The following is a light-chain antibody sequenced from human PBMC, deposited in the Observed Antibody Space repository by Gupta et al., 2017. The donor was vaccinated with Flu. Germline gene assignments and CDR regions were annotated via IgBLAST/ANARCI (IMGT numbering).Light chain of an antibody. CDR2: SDN. Sequence: SVLTQPPSASGTPGQRVTISCSASSADVESNAVNWYQHPPGTAPKLLIYSDNRRTSGVPERFSGSKSGTSAAMAISGLQAEDEADYYCAAWDDSRSGQVFGGGTKVTVL. CDR1: SADVESNA. CDR3: AAWDDSRSGQV. J-gene: IGLJ3*02. V-gene: IGLV1-44*01.